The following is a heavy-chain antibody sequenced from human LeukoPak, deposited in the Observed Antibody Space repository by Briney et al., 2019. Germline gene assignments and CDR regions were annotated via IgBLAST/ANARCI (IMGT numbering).Heavy chain of an antibody. J-gene: IGHJ4*02. V-gene: IGHV3-30-3*01. D-gene: IGHD2-15*01. CDR3: ARGSGHVGAASDY. CDR2: ISYDGSNK. CDR1: GFTFSSYA. Sequence: GGSLRLSCAASGFTFSSYAMHWVRQAPGKGPEWVAVISYDGSNKYYADSVKGRFTISRDNSKNTLYLQMNSLRAEDTAVYYCARGSGHVGAASDYWGQGTLVTVSS.